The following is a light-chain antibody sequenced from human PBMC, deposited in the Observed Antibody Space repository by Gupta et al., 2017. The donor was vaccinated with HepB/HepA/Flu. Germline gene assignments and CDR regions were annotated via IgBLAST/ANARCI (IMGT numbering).Light chain of an antibody. Sequence: QSALXQPPSASGXPGQSVTMSCTGTSNDVGDYKFVSWYQQHPGKAPKVMIYEVRKRPSGVPDRFSGSMSGNTASLTVSGLQPEDEAEYYCSSYLFSNNFMVFGGGTKLTVL. CDR1: SNDVGDYKF. V-gene: IGLV2-8*01. J-gene: IGLJ2*01. CDR3: SSYLFSNNFMV. CDR2: EVR.